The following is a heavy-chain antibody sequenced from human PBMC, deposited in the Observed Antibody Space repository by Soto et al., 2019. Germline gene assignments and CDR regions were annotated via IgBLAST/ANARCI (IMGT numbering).Heavy chain of an antibody. Sequence: EVQLVESGGGLVQPGGSLRLSCAASGFTFSSYSMNWVRQAPGKGLEWVSYISSSSSTIYYADSVKGRFTISRDNAKNSLYLQMNSLSAEDTAGYFCARGGGYDHYWGQGTLVTVSS. V-gene: IGHV3-48*01. D-gene: IGHD2-2*01. CDR1: GFTFSSYS. CDR2: ISSSSSTI. J-gene: IGHJ4*02. CDR3: ARGGGYDHY.